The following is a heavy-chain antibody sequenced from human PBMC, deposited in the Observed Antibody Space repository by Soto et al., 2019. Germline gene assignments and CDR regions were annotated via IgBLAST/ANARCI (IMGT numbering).Heavy chain of an antibody. CDR2: IYPGDSDT. CDR1: GYSFTSYW. J-gene: IGHJ3*02. CDR3: ARRFCIGGSCYLNNDAFDI. V-gene: IGHV5-51*01. Sequence: GESLKISCKGSGYSFTSYWIGWVRQMPGKGLEWMGIIYPGDSDTRYSPSFQGQVTISADKSISTAYLQWSSLKASDTAMYFCARRFCIGGSCYLNNDAFDIWGQGTTVTGSS. D-gene: IGHD2-15*01.